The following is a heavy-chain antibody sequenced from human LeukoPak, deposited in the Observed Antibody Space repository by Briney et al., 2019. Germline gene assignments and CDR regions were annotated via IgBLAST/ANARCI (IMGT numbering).Heavy chain of an antibody. V-gene: IGHV3-21*01. J-gene: IGHJ6*04. D-gene: IGHD2-15*01. CDR1: GFTFSSYS. CDR3: TKETPQMDV. Sequence: PGGSLRLSCAASGFTFSSYSIVWVRQAPGKGLEWVSSISSSSSHIYYADSVRGRFTISRDNAKNSLYLQMNRLRAEDTAVYYCTKETPQMDVWGKGTTVIVSS. CDR2: ISSSSSHI.